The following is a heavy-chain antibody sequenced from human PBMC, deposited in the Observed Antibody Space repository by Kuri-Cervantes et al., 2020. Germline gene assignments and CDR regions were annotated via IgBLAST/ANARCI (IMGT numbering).Heavy chain of an antibody. CDR1: GYTFTSYY. J-gene: IGHJ1*01. D-gene: IGHD3-22*01. Sequence: ASVKVSCKASGYTFTSYYMHWVRQAPGQGLEWMGIINPSGGSTSYAQKFQGRVTMTRDTSTSTVYMELSSLRSEDTAVYYCARNYDSSGYGPNEYFQHWGQGTLVTVSS. CDR2: INPSGGST. CDR3: ARNYDSSGYGPNEYFQH. V-gene: IGHV1-46*01.